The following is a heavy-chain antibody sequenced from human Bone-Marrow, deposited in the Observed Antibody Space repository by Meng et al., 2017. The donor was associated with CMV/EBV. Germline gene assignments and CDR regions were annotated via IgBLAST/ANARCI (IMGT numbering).Heavy chain of an antibody. Sequence: GGSPRLSCAASGFTFSSYGMHWVRQAPGKGLEWVAVIWYDGSNKYYADSVKGRFTISRDNSKNTLYLQMNSLRAEDTAVYYCARRAAGDYYGMDVWGQGTTVTFSS. J-gene: IGHJ6*02. V-gene: IGHV3-33*01. CDR1: GFTFSSYG. D-gene: IGHD6-13*01. CDR3: ARRAAGDYYGMDV. CDR2: IWYDGSNK.